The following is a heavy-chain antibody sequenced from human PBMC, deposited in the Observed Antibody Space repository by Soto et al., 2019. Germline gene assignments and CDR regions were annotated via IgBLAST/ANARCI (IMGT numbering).Heavy chain of an antibody. CDR2: INHSGST. CDR1: GGSFSGYY. J-gene: IGHJ5*02. V-gene: IGHV4-34*01. CDR3: ARAKRGSWFDP. D-gene: IGHD3-16*01. Sequence: SGTLSLTFAVDGGSFSGYYWSGIRQPPGKGLEWIGEINHSGSTNYNPSLKSRVTISVDTSKNQFSLKLSSVTAADTAVYYCARAKRGSWFDPWGQGTLVTVSS.